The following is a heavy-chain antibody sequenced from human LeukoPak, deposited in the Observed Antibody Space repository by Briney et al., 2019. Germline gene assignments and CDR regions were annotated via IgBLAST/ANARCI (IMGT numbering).Heavy chain of an antibody. CDR1: GYTFTSYG. CDR2: ISAYNGNT. CDR3: ARGEGIMVRGANDY. V-gene: IGHV1-18*01. J-gene: IGHJ4*02. Sequence: ASVKVSCKASGYTFTSYGISWVRQAPGQGLEWMGWISAYNGNTNYAQKLQGRVTMTTDTSTSTAYMELRSLRSDDAAVYYCARGEGIMVRGANDYWGQGTLVTVSS. D-gene: IGHD3-10*01.